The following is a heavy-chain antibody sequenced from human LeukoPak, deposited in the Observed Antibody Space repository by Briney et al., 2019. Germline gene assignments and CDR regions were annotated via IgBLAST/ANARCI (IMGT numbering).Heavy chain of an antibody. J-gene: IGHJ4*02. Sequence: SETLSLTCTVSGGSISSSSYYWGWIRQPPGKGLEWIGSIYYSGSTYYNPSLKGRVTISVDTSKNQFSLKLSSVTAADTAVYYCARRPRDSSSWYPFDYWGQGTLVTVSS. CDR2: IYYSGST. CDR3: ARRPRDSSSWYPFDY. V-gene: IGHV4-39*01. D-gene: IGHD6-13*01. CDR1: GGSISSSSYY.